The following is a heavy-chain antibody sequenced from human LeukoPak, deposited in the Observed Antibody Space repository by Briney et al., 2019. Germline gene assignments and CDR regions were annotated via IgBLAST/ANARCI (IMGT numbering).Heavy chain of an antibody. D-gene: IGHD3-3*01. V-gene: IGHV3-21*04. CDR2: ISSSSRYI. Sequence: PGGTLRLSCAASGFTFSSYSMNWLRQAPGKGLQAVSSISSSSRYIYYADAVKGRFTISRDNAKNSLYLQMNSLRSEDTAVYYCARAYYDFWSGYWNYYYYYMDVWGKGTTVTVSS. J-gene: IGHJ6*03. CDR3: ARAYYDFWSGYWNYYYYYMDV. CDR1: GFTFSSYS.